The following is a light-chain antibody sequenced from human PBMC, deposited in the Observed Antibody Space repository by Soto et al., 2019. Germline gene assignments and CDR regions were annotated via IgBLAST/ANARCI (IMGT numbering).Light chain of an antibody. CDR1: QNVANH. V-gene: IGKV3-11*01. CDR2: ESS. J-gene: IGKJ3*01. CDR3: QQRSNWPGT. Sequence: ETVLTQSPGTLSLSPGERATLSCRASQNVANHLGWYQQKPGQAPRLLIYESSNRATGIAARFSGSGSGTDFTLTISSLEPEDFAVYHCQQRSNWPGTFGPGTKVD.